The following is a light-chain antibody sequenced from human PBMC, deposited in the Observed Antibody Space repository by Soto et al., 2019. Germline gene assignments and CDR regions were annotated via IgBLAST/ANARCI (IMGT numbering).Light chain of an antibody. CDR1: QTLSSS. V-gene: IGKV3D-15*01. CDR3: HQYNSWPLT. CDR2: DIF. J-gene: IGKJ4*01. Sequence: EVVLTQSPGSLPLSPGERATLSCRASQTLSSSYLAWYQHKPGQAPRLVIYDIFTRATGVPTRISGSGSGTEFTLTISSLQSEDFAVYYCHQYNSWPLTFGGGTKVDNK.